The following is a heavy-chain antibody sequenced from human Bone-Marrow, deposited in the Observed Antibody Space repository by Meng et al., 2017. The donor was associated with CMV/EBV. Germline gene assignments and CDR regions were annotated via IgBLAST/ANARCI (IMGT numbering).Heavy chain of an antibody. CDR1: GGSISSYY. Sequence: SETLSLTCTVSGGSISSYYWNWIRQPPGKGLECIGYIYYSGTTYYNPSLKSRVTISVDTSKNQFSLKLISVTAADTAVYFCAREVTSNAFDIWGQGAMVTFSS. V-gene: IGHV4-59*01. CDR3: AREVTSNAFDI. CDR2: IYYSGTT. J-gene: IGHJ3*02.